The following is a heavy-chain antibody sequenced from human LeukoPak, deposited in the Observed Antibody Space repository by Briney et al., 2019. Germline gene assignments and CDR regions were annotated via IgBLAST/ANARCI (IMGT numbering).Heavy chain of an antibody. V-gene: IGHV3-74*01. CDR1: GFTFSTFW. Sequence: GGSLRLSCADSGFTFSTFWMHWIRQAPGKGLVWVSRINPDGSTTNYADSVQGRFTISRDNAKNTLYLQMNSLGAEDTAVYYCARDWTGPRDYWGQGTLVTVSS. J-gene: IGHJ4*02. CDR3: ARDWTGPRDY. D-gene: IGHD3/OR15-3a*01. CDR2: INPDGSTT.